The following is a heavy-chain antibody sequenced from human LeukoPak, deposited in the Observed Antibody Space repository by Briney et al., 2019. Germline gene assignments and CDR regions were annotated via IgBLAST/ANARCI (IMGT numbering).Heavy chain of an antibody. Sequence: SETLSLTCAVYGGPFSNNYWSWIRQPPGKGLEWIGEINHSGSTNYNPSLKSRVTISVDTSKNQFSLKLSSVTAADTAVYYCARGVSSGYYYLDYWGQGTLVTVSS. CDR2: INHSGST. CDR1: GGPFSNNY. D-gene: IGHD3-22*01. J-gene: IGHJ4*02. V-gene: IGHV4-34*01. CDR3: ARGVSSGYYYLDY.